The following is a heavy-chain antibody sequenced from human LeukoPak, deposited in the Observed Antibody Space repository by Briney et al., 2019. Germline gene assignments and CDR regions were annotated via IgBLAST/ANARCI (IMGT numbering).Heavy chain of an antibody. J-gene: IGHJ4*02. CDR1: GGSISSYY. CDR2: IYYSGST. D-gene: IGHD3-10*01. V-gene: IGHV4-59*08. CDR3: ARHDRGSGSYNPDRDPYHFDY. Sequence: SETLSLTCTVSGGSISSYYWSWIRQPPGKGLEWIGYIYYSGSTNYNPSLKSRVTISVDTSKNQFSLKLSSVTAADTAVYYCARHDRGSGSYNPDRDPYHFDYWGQGTLVTVSS.